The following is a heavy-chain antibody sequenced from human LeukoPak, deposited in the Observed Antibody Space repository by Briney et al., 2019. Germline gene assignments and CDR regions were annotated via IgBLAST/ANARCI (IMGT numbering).Heavy chain of an antibody. J-gene: IGHJ5*02. CDR1: GGSISSSSYY. CDR3: ARHWGFTMIVVALLAHHNWFDP. D-gene: IGHD3-22*01. V-gene: IGHV4-39*01. CDR2: IYYSGST. Sequence: SETLSLTCTVSGGSISSSSYYWGWIRQPPGKGLEWIGSIYYSGSTYYNPSLKSRVTISVDTSKNQFSLKLSSVTAADTAVYYCARHWGFTMIVVALLAHHNWFDPWGQGTLVTVSS.